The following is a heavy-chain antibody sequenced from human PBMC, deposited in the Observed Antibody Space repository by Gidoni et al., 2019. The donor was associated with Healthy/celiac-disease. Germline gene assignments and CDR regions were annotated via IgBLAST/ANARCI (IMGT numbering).Heavy chain of an antibody. D-gene: IGHD1-26*01. CDR2: ISSSGSTI. J-gene: IGHJ5*02. CDR3: ARAPLGGSYRMDWFDP. Sequence: QVQLVESGGGLVKPGGSLRLSCAASGFPFSDYYMSWIPQAPGKGLEGVSYISSSGSTIYYADSVKGRFTISRDNAKNSLYLQMNSLRAEDTAVYYCARAPLGGSYRMDWFDPWGQGTLVTVSS. CDR1: GFPFSDYY. V-gene: IGHV3-11*01.